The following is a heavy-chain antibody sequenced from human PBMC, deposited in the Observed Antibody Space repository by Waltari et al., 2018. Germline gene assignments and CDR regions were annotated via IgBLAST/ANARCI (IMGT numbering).Heavy chain of an antibody. Sequence: QVQLQESGPGLVKPSETLSLTCTVSGGSISSYYWNWIRQPPGKGLEWIGYIYYSGSTNYNPSLKSRVTISVDTSKNQFSLKLSSVTAADTAVYYCAREVYSSSGYFDLWGRGTLVTVSS. CDR3: AREVYSSSGYFDL. J-gene: IGHJ2*01. V-gene: IGHV4-59*01. CDR1: GGSISSYY. D-gene: IGHD6-6*01. CDR2: IYYSGST.